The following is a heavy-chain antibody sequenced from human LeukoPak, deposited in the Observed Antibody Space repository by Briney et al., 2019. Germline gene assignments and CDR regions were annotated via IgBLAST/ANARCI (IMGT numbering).Heavy chain of an antibody. CDR3: ASLYSSSWSGDY. Sequence: SETLSLTCTVSGGSISSYYWSWIRQPAGKGLEWIGRIYTSGSTNYNPSLKSRVTMSVDTSKNQFSLKLSSVTAADTAVYYCASLYSSSWSGDYWGQGTLVTVSS. CDR1: GGSISSYY. D-gene: IGHD6-13*01. CDR2: IYTSGST. J-gene: IGHJ4*02. V-gene: IGHV4-4*07.